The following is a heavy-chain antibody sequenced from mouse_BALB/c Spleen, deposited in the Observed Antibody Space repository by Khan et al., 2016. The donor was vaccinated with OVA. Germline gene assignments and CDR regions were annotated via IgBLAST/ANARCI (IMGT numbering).Heavy chain of an antibody. CDR1: GFTFSSYA. CDR3: ARGHVYGSSYDYWYFDV. D-gene: IGHD1-1*01. V-gene: IGHV5-6-5*01. Sequence: EVELVESGGDLVKPGGSLKLSCAASGFTFSSYAMSWVRQTPEKRLEWVASINSGGSFYYSDSVRGRLTISRDNARNILYLQMSSLNSEDTAMYYCARGHVYGSSYDYWYFDVWGAGTTVTVSS. J-gene: IGHJ1*01. CDR2: INSGGSF.